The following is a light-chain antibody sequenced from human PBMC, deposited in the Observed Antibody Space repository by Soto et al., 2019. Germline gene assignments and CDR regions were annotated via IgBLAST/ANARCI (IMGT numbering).Light chain of an antibody. V-gene: IGKV3D-15*01. CDR1: QSVSSN. J-gene: IGKJ5*01. CDR3: QQYNNWPPIT. CDR2: TVS. Sequence: EIVMTQSPATLSVSPGERATLSCRASQSVSSNLAWYQLKPGQAPRLLIHTVSTRATGIPARFSGSGSETEFTLNISSLQSEDFAVYYCQQYNNWPPITFGQGTRLEIK.